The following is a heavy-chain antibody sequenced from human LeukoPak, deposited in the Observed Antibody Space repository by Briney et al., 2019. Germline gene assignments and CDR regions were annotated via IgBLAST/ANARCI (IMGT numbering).Heavy chain of an antibody. CDR1: GFTVSSNY. V-gene: IGHV3-66*01. CDR3: ARGTVTMVDY. CDR2: IYSGGST. J-gene: IGHJ4*02. D-gene: IGHD3-10*01. Sequence: GGSLRLSCAASGFTVSSNYMSWVRQAPGRGLEWASVIYSGGSTYYADSVKGRFTISRDNSKNTPFLQMNSLRAGDTAVYYCARGTVTMVDYWGQGTLVTVSS.